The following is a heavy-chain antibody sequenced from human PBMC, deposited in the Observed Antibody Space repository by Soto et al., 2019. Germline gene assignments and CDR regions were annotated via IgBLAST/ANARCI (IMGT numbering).Heavy chain of an antibody. Sequence: EVQILESGGDLVQPGGSLRLSCVVSGLSLNNYAIAWVRHAPGKGLEFVSTIDVLDGAWYSDSVRGRLAISRDVSRNTVYLQMRSLRVEHTAIYFCSDWRAGGPVNLDHWGPGTRVTVPS. J-gene: IGHJ4*02. D-gene: IGHD4-4*01. CDR2: IDVLDGA. V-gene: IGHV3-23*01. CDR3: SDWRAGGPVNLDH. CDR1: GLSLNNYA.